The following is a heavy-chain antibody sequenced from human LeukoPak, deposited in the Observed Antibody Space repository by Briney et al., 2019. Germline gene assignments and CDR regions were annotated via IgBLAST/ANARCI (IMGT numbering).Heavy chain of an antibody. Sequence: ASVKVSCKASGYTFTGYYMHWVRQAPGQGLEWMGWINPNSGGTNYAQKFQGRVTMTRDTSISTAYMELSRLRSDDTAVYYCARSGGYCSSTSCFDYWGQGTLVTVSS. D-gene: IGHD2-2*01. CDR3: ARSGGYCSSTSCFDY. CDR2: INPNSGGT. J-gene: IGHJ4*02. V-gene: IGHV1-2*02. CDR1: GYTFTGYY.